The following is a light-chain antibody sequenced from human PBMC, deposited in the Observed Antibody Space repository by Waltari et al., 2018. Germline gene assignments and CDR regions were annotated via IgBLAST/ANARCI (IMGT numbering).Light chain of an antibody. CDR2: EDN. V-gene: IGLV1-51*01. Sequence: QSVLTQAPSVSAAPGQKVTISCPGSTPNLGNNYVSWYQQFPGTAPKLLIYEDNRRPSGIPDRFSGSKSGASATLDITGLQTGDEANYYCGTWDSSLGIGVLGGGTRVTVL. CDR1: TPNLGNNY. CDR3: GTWDSSLGIGV. J-gene: IGLJ3*02.